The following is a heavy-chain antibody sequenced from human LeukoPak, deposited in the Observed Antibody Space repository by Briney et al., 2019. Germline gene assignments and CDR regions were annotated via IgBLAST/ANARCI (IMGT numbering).Heavy chain of an antibody. CDR1: GYTFTGYY. J-gene: IGHJ5*02. CDR2: INPNSGGT. Sequence: ASVKVSCKASGYTFTGYYMHWVRQAPGQGLEWMGWINPNSGGTNYAQKFQGRVTMTRDTSTSTAYMELSRLRSDDTAVYYCARDRQQLVLSWFDPWGQGTLVTVSS. CDR3: ARDRQQLVLSWFDP. D-gene: IGHD6-13*01. V-gene: IGHV1-2*02.